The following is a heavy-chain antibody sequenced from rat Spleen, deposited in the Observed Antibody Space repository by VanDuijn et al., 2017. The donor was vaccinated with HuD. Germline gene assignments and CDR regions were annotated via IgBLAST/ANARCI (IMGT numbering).Heavy chain of an antibody. J-gene: IGHJ3*01. CDR3: ARDNYDGTYYYGFAY. CDR1: GFTFSSFP. D-gene: IGHD1-12*02. V-gene: IGHV5-46*01. Sequence: EVQLVESGGGLVQPGRSMKLSCAASGFTFSSFPMAWVRPAPTKGLEWVATISTSGGSTYYRDSVKGRFIISRDNAKNTLYLQMNSLRSEDTATYYCARDNYDGTYYYGFAYWGQGTLVTVSS. CDR2: ISTSGGST.